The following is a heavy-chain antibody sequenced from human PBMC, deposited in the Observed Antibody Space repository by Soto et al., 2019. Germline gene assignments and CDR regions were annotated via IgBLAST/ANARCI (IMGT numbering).Heavy chain of an antibody. J-gene: IGHJ4*02. CDR3: ARDHPSSSGWSYFDY. CDR2: IIPIFGTA. D-gene: IGHD6-19*01. Sequence: GASVKVSCKASGGTFSSYAISWVRQAPGQGLEWMGGIIPIFGTANYAQKFQGRVTITADESTSTAYMELSSLRSEDTAVYYCARDHPSSSGWSYFDYWGQGTLVTVS. CDR1: GGTFSSYA. V-gene: IGHV1-69*13.